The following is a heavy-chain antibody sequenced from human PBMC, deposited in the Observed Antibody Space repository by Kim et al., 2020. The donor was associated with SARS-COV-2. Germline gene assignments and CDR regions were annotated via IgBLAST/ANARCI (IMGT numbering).Heavy chain of an antibody. J-gene: IGHJ6*02. Sequence: QGRVTITADESTSTAYMELSSLRSEDTAVYYCARDPHPATYYYYYYGMDVWGQGTTVTVSS. V-gene: IGHV1-69*01. D-gene: IGHD2-2*01. CDR3: ARDPHPATYYYYYYGMDV.